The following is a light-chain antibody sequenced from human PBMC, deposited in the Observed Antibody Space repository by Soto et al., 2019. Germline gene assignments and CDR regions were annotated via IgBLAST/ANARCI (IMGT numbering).Light chain of an antibody. CDR2: GAS. J-gene: IGKJ1*01. CDR1: QSVSSSY. CDR3: QQYGSSPQT. Sequence: EIVLTQSPGTLSLSPGERATLSCRASQSVSSSYLAWYQQKPGQAPRLLIYGASSRATGIPDMFSGSGSGTEFTLTNSRLEPDDYAVYYCQQYGSSPQTFGQGTKVEIK. V-gene: IGKV3-20*01.